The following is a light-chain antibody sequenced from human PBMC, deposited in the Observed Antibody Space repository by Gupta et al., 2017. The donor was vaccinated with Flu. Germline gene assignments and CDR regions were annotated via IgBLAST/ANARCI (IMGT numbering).Light chain of an antibody. Sequence: LLIYKASTLQDGVPSRFGGTGSGTEFTLTINNLQPDDFATYYCQQTQSYSGSSFGQGTKVHIK. V-gene: IGKV1-5*03. J-gene: IGKJ2*01. CDR3: QQTQSYSGSS. CDR2: KAS.